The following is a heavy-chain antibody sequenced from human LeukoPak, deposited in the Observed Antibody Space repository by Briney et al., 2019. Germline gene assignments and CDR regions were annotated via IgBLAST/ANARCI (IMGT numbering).Heavy chain of an antibody. J-gene: IGHJ3*02. CDR3: ARHVRATSSLDAFDI. CDR2: IYYTGST. Sequence: PSETLSLTCTVSGGXITSSSYYWGWIRQPPGKGLEWIGSIYYTGSTYYNPSLRSRVTISVDTSKNQFSLKETSVTAADTAVYYSARHVRATSSLDAFDIWGQGTMVTVSS. CDR1: GGXITSSSYY. V-gene: IGHV4-39*01. D-gene: IGHD2-2*01.